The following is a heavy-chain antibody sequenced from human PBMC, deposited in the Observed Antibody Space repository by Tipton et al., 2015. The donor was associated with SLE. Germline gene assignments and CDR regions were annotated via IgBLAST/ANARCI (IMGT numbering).Heavy chain of an antibody. D-gene: IGHD2-15*01. CDR3: ARLVVAAKGNWFDP. CDR1: GFTFNTYA. J-gene: IGHJ5*02. V-gene: IGHV3-33*05. CDR2: IQYDGSDK. Sequence: SLRLSCAASGFTFNTYAMHWVRQAPGKGLEWVAFIQYDGSDKYYADSVKGRFTISRDDSENMLYLQMNSLRVEDTAVYYCARLVVAAKGNWFDPWGQGTLVTVSS.